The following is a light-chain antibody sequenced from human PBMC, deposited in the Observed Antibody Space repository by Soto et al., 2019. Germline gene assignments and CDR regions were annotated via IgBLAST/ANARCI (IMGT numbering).Light chain of an antibody. CDR2: NDN. Sequence: QSVLTQPPSASGTPGQRVTISCSGSSSNIGSNTVNWYQQLPGTAPKLLIYNDNQRPSGVPDRFSGSKSGTSASLAISGLQSEDEADYYCAPWDDSLSGPVFGGGTKLTVL. V-gene: IGLV1-44*01. CDR3: APWDDSLSGPV. CDR1: SSNIGSNT. J-gene: IGLJ2*01.